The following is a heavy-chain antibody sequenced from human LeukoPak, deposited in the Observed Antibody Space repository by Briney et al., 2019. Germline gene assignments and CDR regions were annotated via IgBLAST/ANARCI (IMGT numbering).Heavy chain of an antibody. Sequence: GGSLRLSCAASGFTFSSYGMHWVRQAPGKGLEWVAVIWNDGSNKYYADSVKGRFTISRDNSKNTVYLQMNSLRAEDAAVYYCAVVLYSTSSRAHDYWGQGTLVTVSS. D-gene: IGHD6-6*01. CDR2: IWNDGSNK. CDR3: AVVLYSTSSRAHDY. CDR1: GFTFSSYG. J-gene: IGHJ4*02. V-gene: IGHV3-33*01.